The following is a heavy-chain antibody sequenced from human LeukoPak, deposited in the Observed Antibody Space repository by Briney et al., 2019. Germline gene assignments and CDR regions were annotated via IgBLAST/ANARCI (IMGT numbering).Heavy chain of an antibody. CDR2: IIPIFGTA. CDR1: GGTFISYA. V-gene: IGHV1-69*13. CDR3: ARGGDYDYVWGSYRYKEFDY. D-gene: IGHD3-16*02. J-gene: IGHJ4*02. Sequence: ASVKVSCKASGGTFISYAISWVRQAPGQGLEWMGGIIPIFGTANYAQKFQGRVTITADESTSTAYMELSSLRSEDTAVYYCARGGDYDYVWGSYRYKEFDYWGQGTLVTVSS.